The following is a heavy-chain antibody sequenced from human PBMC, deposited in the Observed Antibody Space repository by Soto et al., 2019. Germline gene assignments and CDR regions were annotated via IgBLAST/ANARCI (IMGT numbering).Heavy chain of an antibody. J-gene: IGHJ6*02. D-gene: IGHD6-19*01. Sequence: GGSLRLSCAASGFTFSSYAMHWVRQAPGKGLEWVAVISYDGSNKYYADSVKGRFTISRDNSKNTLYLQMNSLRAEDTAVYYCAKDLWLVQFYYYYGMDVWGQGTTVTSP. CDR1: GFTFSSYA. V-gene: IGHV3-30*18. CDR2: ISYDGSNK. CDR3: AKDLWLVQFYYYYGMDV.